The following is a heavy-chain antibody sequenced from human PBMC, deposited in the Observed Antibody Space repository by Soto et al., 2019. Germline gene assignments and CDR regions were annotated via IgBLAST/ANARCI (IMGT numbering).Heavy chain of an antibody. CDR2: INHSGST. CDR3: ARGVALLLLGEPAPASSYYYYMDV. D-gene: IGHD3-10*01. V-gene: IGHV4-34*01. CDR1: GGSFSGYY. Sequence: SETLSLTCAVYGGSFSGYYWSWIRQPPGKGLEWIGEINHSGSTNYNPSLKSRVTISVDTSKNQFSLKLSSVSSADTAVYYCARGVALLLLGEPAPASSYYYYMDVWGKGTTVTVSS. J-gene: IGHJ6*03.